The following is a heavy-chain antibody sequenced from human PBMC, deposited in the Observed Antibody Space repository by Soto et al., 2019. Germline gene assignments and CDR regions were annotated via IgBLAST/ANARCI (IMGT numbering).Heavy chain of an antibody. CDR1: GGSISSSSYY. V-gene: IGHV4-39*01. CDR2: IYYSGST. CDR3: ATAPGYSSSWYNYYYGMDV. Sequence: PSETLSLTCTVSGGSISSSSYYWGWIRQPPGKGLEWIGSIYYSGSTYYNPSLKSRVTISVDTSKNQFSLKLSSVTAADTAVYYCATAPGYSSSWYNYYYGMDVWGQGTTVTVSS. J-gene: IGHJ6*02. D-gene: IGHD6-13*01.